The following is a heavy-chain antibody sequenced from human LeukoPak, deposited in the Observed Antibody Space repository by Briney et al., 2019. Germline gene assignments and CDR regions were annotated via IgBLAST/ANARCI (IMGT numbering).Heavy chain of an antibody. CDR1: GFTFSSYA. Sequence: PGGSLRLSCAASGFTFSSYAMSWVRQAPGKGLEWVSAISGSGGSTYYADSVKGRFTISRDNSKNTLYLQMNSLRAEDTAVYYCAKDRIAVAGNGGYYFDYWGQGTLVTVSS. V-gene: IGHV3-23*01. J-gene: IGHJ4*02. CDR3: AKDRIAVAGNGGYYFDY. D-gene: IGHD6-19*01. CDR2: ISGSGGST.